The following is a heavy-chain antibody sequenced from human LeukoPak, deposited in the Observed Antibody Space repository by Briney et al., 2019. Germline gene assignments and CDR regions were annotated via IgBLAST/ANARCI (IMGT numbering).Heavy chain of an antibody. Sequence: ASVKVSCKASGYTFTSYAMNWVRQAPGQGLEWMGWINTNTGNPTYAQGFTGRFVFSLDTSVSTAYLQIGSLKTEDTAVYYCARRSMVQHLDVWGKGTTVTVSS. V-gene: IGHV7-4-1*01. CDR2: INTNTGNP. CDR1: GYTFTSYA. J-gene: IGHJ6*04. CDR3: ARRSMVQHLDV. D-gene: IGHD3-10*01.